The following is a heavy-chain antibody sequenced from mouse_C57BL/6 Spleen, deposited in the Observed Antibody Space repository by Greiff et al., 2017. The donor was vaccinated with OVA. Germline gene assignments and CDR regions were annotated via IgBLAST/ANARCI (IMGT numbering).Heavy chain of an antibody. V-gene: IGHV1-64*01. D-gene: IGHD4-1*02. CDR1: GYTFTSYW. Sequence: QVQLQQPGAELVKPGASVKLSCKASGYTFTSYWMHWVKQRPGQGLEWIGMIHPNSGSTNYNEKFKSKATLTVDKSSSTAYMQLSSLTSEDTAVYYCARVQLGLAMDYWGQGTSVTVSS. CDR3: ARVQLGLAMDY. CDR2: IHPNSGST. J-gene: IGHJ4*01.